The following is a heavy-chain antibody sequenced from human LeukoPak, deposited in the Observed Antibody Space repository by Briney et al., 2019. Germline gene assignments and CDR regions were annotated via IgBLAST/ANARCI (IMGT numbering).Heavy chain of an antibody. Sequence: SETLSLTCTVSGGSISSYYWSWIRQPPGKGLEWIGYIYYSGSTNYNPSLKSRVTISVDTSKNQFSLKLSSVTAADTAVYYCARGWRYCSGGSCYSEGGWFDPWGQGTLVTVSS. CDR3: ARGWRYCSGGSCYSEGGWFDP. D-gene: IGHD2-15*01. V-gene: IGHV4-59*12. CDR1: GGSISSYY. J-gene: IGHJ5*02. CDR2: IYYSGST.